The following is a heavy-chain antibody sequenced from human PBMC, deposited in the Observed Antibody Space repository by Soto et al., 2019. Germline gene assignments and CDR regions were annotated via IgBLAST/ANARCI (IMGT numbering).Heavy chain of an antibody. CDR2: IYYSGST. V-gene: IGHV4-30-4*01. CDR3: ARDMNGDYVLDY. J-gene: IGHJ4*02. D-gene: IGHD4-17*01. Sequence: SETLSLTCTVSGGSISSGDYYWSWIRQPPGKGLEWIGYIYYSGSTYYNPSLKRRVTISVDTSKNQFSLKLSSVTAADTAVYYCARDMNGDYVLDYWGQGTLVTVSS. CDR1: GGSISSGDYY.